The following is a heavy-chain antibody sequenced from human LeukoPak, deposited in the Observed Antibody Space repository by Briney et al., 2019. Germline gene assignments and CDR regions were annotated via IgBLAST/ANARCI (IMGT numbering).Heavy chain of an antibody. Sequence: VASVKVSCKASGYTFTSYGISWVRQAPGQGLEWMGWISAYNGNTNYAQKLQGRVTMTTDTSTSTAYMELRSLRSDDTAVYYCARELEVTTGGRRYNWFDPWGQGTLVTVSS. CDR1: GYTFTSYG. CDR3: ARELEVTTGGRRYNWFDP. V-gene: IGHV1-18*01. D-gene: IGHD4-11*01. J-gene: IGHJ5*02. CDR2: ISAYNGNT.